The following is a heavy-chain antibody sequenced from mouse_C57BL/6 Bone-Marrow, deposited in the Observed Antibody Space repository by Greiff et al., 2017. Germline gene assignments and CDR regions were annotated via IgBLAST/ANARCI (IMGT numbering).Heavy chain of an antibody. CDR1: GYTFTDYE. CDR3: TEEGAITSVARRNFDY. V-gene: IGHV1-15*01. D-gene: IGHD1-1*01. J-gene: IGHJ2*01. CDR2: IDPETGGT. Sequence: VQLQQSGAELVRPGASVTLSCKASGYTFTDYEMHWVKQTPVHGLEWIGAIDPETGGTAYNQKFKGKAILTADKSSSTAYMELRSLTSEDSAVXYCTEEGAITSVARRNFDYWGQGTTLTVSA.